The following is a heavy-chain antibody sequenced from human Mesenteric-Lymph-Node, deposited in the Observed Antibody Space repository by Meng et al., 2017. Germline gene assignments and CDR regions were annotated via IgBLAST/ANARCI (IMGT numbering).Heavy chain of an antibody. CDR1: GFRFSDDH. CDR2: ISVGGSIK. D-gene: IGHD3-16*01. J-gene: IGHJ5*01. V-gene: IGHV3-11*01. Sequence: QVQLVESGGDLVKPGGSLRLSCVASGFRFSDDHMAWIRQAPGKGPEWISYISVGGSIKYYADSVKGRFTISRDDAKDSVYLQMNSLRAEDTAVYYCARDGAYRRFDSWGQGTLVTVSS. CDR3: ARDGAYRRFDS.